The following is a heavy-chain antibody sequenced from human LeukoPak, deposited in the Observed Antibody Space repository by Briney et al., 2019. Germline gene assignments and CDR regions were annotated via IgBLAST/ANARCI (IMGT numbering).Heavy chain of an antibody. CDR2: ISGSGGST. Sequence: GGSLRLSCAASGFTFSSFAMTWVRQAPGKGLEWVSTISGSGGSTNYADSVKGRFTFSRDNSKNTLYLQMNSLRAEDTAVYYCAKDLPDYGDYIEGYWGQGTLVTVSS. CDR3: AKDLPDYGDYIEGY. CDR1: GFTFSSFA. V-gene: IGHV3-23*01. D-gene: IGHD4-17*01. J-gene: IGHJ4*02.